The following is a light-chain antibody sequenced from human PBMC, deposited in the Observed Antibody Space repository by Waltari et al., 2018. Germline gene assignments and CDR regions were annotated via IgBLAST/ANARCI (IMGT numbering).Light chain of an antibody. Sequence: SCRASQSVTRTLAWDQQKPGQAPRLLIYGASIRATGIPDRFSGSGSGTDFSLTISRLEPEDFAVYYCQHYRSLPVTFGQGTKVEIK. CDR2: GAS. CDR1: QSVTRT. CDR3: QHYRSLPVT. V-gene: IGKV3-20*01. J-gene: IGKJ1*01.